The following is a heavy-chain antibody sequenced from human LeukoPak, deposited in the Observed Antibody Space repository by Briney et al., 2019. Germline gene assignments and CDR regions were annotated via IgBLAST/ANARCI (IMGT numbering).Heavy chain of an antibody. Sequence: PSQTLSPTCTVSGGSISSGGYYWSWIRHHPGKGLEWIGYIYYRGSTYYNPSLKSQVTMSLDTSVQQFPLNLNSATSADTAVYYCATTVGSYCDYWSQGPLVTVSS. CDR2: IYYRGST. CDR1: GGSISSGGYY. V-gene: IGHV4-31*01. J-gene: IGHJ4*02. CDR3: ATTVGSYCDY. D-gene: IGHD3-16*01.